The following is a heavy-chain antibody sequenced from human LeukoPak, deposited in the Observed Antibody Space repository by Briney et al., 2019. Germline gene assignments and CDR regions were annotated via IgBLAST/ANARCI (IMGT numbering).Heavy chain of an antibody. V-gene: IGHV4-34*01. Sequence: SENLSLTCAVYGGSFSGYYWSWIRQPPGKGLEWIGEINHSGSTNYNPSLKSRVTISVDTSKNQFSLKLSSVTAADTAVYYCARVWIAAAATHHRWFDPWGQGTLVTVSS. J-gene: IGHJ5*02. CDR3: ARVWIAAAATHHRWFDP. D-gene: IGHD6-13*01. CDR2: INHSGST. CDR1: GGSFSGYY.